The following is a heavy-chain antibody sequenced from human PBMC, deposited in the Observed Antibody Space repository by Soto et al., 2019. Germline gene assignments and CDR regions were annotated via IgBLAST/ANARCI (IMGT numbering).Heavy chain of an antibody. CDR1: GGTFSSYA. Sequence: ASVKVSCKASGGTFSSYAISWVRQAPGQGLEWMGGIIPIFGTANYAQKFQGRVTITADESTSTAYMELSSLRSEDTAVYYCARAAAEPYYYYGMDVWGQGTTVTVSS. J-gene: IGHJ6*02. D-gene: IGHD6-13*01. CDR3: ARAAAEPYYYYGMDV. CDR2: IIPIFGTA. V-gene: IGHV1-69*13.